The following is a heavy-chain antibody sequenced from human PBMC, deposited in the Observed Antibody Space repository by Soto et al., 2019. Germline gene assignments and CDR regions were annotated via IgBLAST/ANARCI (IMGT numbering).Heavy chain of an antibody. CDR3: ASLLLWFASFMDV. CDR2: ISSSSSTI. V-gene: IGHV3-48*02. D-gene: IGHD3-10*01. Sequence: LRLSCAASGFTFSSYSMNWVRQAPGKGLEWVSYISSSSSTIYYADSVKGRFTISRDNAKNSLYLQMNSLRDEDTAVYYCASLLLWFASFMDVWGQGTMVTVSS. J-gene: IGHJ6*02. CDR1: GFTFSSYS.